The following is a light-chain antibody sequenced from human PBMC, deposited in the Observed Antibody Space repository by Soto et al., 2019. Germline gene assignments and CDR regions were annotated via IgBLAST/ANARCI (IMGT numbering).Light chain of an antibody. CDR2: DAS. V-gene: IGKV3-11*01. Sequence: EIVLTQSPAPLSLSPGDRSTLSCVASQSFSRSYLAWYQQNPGLAPRLIIYDASTRATGIPARFSGSGSGTDFTLTISSLEPEDFAVYYCQQRSNWPPSITFGQGTRLEIK. CDR1: QSFSRSY. CDR3: QQRSNWPPSIT. J-gene: IGKJ5*01.